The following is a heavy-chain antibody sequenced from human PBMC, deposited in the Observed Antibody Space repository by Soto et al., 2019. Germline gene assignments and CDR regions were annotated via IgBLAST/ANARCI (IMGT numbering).Heavy chain of an antibody. J-gene: IGHJ3*02. D-gene: IGHD6-19*01. CDR2: ITYAGSNK. CDR3: ARSEQYQAFAFDI. CDR1: GLTFSSYG. Sequence: LRLSSAASGLTFSSYGTRWAPQPPGKGLEWVALITYAGSNKNYADSVKGRFTISRDNSKNTLYLQMNSLRPEDTAVYYCARSEQYQAFAFDIWGQGTMGIASS. V-gene: IGHV3-30*03.